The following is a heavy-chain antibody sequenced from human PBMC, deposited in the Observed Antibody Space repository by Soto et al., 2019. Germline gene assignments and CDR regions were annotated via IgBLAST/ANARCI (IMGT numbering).Heavy chain of an antibody. J-gene: IGHJ4*02. V-gene: IGHV3-74*01. D-gene: IGHD3-22*01. Sequence: EVLLVESGGGLVQPGGSLRLSCAASGFTFSSYWMYWVRQAPGKGLVWLSRINGDGSYTSYADSVKGRFTISRDNAENTLYLHRHSMRAEDTALYNCASAFNYMIPTAYWGQGTLVTVSS. CDR1: GFTFSSYW. CDR3: ASAFNYMIPTAY. CDR2: INGDGSYT.